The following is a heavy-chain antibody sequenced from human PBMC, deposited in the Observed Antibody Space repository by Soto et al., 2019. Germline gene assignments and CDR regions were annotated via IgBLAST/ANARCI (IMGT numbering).Heavy chain of an antibody. Sequence: PGGSLRLSCAASGFTFISYWMNWGGHSPGKGLEWVANINQDGNEDDLLDSVKGRFTISRDNAKNSLFLQMNSLRVDDTAVYYCARTGDGHHDFLDYWGQGALVTVSS. D-gene: IGHD1-1*01. CDR1: GFTFISYW. CDR3: ARTGDGHHDFLDY. V-gene: IGHV3-7*01. J-gene: IGHJ4*02. CDR2: INQDGNED.